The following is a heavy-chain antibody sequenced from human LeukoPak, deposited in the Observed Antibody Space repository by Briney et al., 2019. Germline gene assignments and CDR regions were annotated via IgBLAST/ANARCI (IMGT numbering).Heavy chain of an antibody. Sequence: SETLSLTCTVSGGSISTYHWNWIRKTPGKGLEWIGFMQNSGNSNYNPSLKSRVSMFVGTSKNQFSLILSSVTTADTAVYYCARDREHSYGRYFAYWGQGILVTVSS. CDR1: GGSISTYH. CDR3: ARDREHSYGRYFAY. D-gene: IGHD5-18*01. J-gene: IGHJ4*02. V-gene: IGHV4-59*01. CDR2: MQNSGNS.